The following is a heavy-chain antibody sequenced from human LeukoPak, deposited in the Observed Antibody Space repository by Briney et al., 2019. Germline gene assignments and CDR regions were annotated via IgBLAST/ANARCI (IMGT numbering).Heavy chain of an antibody. CDR2: INHSGST. D-gene: IGHD6-13*01. Sequence: SETLSLTCAVYGGSFSGYYWSWIRQPPGKGLEWIGEINHSGSTNYNPSLKSRVTISVDTSKNQFSLKLSSVTAADTAVYYCARGRSIAAAATLCYYYYYMDVWGKGTTVTVSS. J-gene: IGHJ6*03. CDR1: GGSFSGYY. V-gene: IGHV4-34*01. CDR3: ARGRSIAAAATLCYYYYYMDV.